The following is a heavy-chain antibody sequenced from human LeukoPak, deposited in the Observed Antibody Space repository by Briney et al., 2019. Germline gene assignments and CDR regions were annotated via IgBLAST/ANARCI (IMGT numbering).Heavy chain of an antibody. CDR1: GVYISSGYY. J-gene: IGHJ4*02. CDR2: IFHTGNT. V-gene: IGHV4-38-2*02. Sequence: SETLSLTCSVSGVYISSGYYWGWIRQPPGRGLELIGAIFHTGNTYYNPSLSSRLTISVDTSVTAADTALYYCARTRTRLTSGWQDYLGQGIPLIDS. D-gene: IGHD6-19*01. CDR3: ARTRTRLTSGWQDY.